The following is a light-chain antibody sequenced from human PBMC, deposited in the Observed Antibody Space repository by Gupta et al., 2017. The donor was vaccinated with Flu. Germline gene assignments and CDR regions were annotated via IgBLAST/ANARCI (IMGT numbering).Light chain of an antibody. CDR2: DAS. CDR3: QQRSNWPPGT. V-gene: IGKV3-11*01. CDR1: HSVSTS. Sequence: ETAPLSSRTRHSVSTSLSCCPQNPGLSPRLFIYDASNGATGIPASFSGSGSGTYFTLTISSLEPEDFAVYYCQQRSNWPPGTFGQGTKVEIK. J-gene: IGKJ1*01.